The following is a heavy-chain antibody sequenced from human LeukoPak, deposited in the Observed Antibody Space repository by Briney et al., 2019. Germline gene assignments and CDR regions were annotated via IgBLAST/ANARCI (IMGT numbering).Heavy chain of an antibody. Sequence: KPSETLSLTCTVSGGSISSYYWSWIRQPPGKGLEWIGYIYYSGSTNYNPSLKSRVTISVDTSKNQFSLKLSSVTAADTAVYYCARHRSGYCSGGSCYSYYYYGMDVWGQGTTVTVSS. CDR2: IYYSGST. CDR1: GGSISSYY. D-gene: IGHD2-15*01. J-gene: IGHJ6*02. CDR3: ARHRSGYCSGGSCYSYYYYGMDV. V-gene: IGHV4-59*08.